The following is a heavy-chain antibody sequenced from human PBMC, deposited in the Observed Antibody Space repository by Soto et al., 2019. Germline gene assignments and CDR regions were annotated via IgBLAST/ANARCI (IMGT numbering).Heavy chain of an antibody. V-gene: IGHV2-5*02. D-gene: IGHD6-19*01. CDR3: AHSGQWQPLDY. CDR2: IFWDDDK. CDR1: GFSLSDSGVG. J-gene: IGHJ4*02. Sequence: QITLKESGPTLVKPTQTLKLTCTFSGFSLSDSGVGVGWIRQPPGKALEWLALIFWDDDKRYSPSLRTRLTITXHTAKNQVFLKMTNMGPVDTATYYCAHSGQWQPLDYWGQGTLVNVSS.